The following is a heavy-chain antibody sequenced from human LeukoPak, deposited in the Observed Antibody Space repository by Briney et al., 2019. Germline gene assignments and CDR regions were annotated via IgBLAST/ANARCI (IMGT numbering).Heavy chain of an antibody. V-gene: IGHV3-21*01. CDR3: ARESIGYCSGSACYYFYMDF. J-gene: IGHJ6*03. Sequence: PGGSLRLSCAASGFTFSSYSMNWVHQAPGKGLEWVSSISSSSSYIYYADSVKGRFTISRDNAKNSLYLQMYSLRAEDTAVYYCARESIGYCSGSACYYFYMDFWGKGTTVTVSS. CDR2: ISSSSSYI. CDR1: GFTFSSYS. D-gene: IGHD2-15*01.